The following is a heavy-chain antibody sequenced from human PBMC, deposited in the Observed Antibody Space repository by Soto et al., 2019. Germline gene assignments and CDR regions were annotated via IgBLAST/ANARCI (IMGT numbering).Heavy chain of an antibody. CDR3: ANGWWLYYFAS. D-gene: IGHD2-8*02. V-gene: IGHV3-23*01. Sequence: GGSLRLSWAASGFTLSSYAMSWVRQAPGKGLEWVSAISGSGGSTYYADSVKGRFTISRDNSKNTLYLQMNSLRAEDTAVYYCANGWWLYYFASWGRGSLVPVSS. CDR1: GFTLSSYA. CDR2: ISGSGGST. J-gene: IGHJ4*01.